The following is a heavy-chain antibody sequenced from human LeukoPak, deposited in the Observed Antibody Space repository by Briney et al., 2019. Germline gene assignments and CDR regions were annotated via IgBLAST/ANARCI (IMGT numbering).Heavy chain of an antibody. CDR2: IDYSGST. CDR1: GGSISNYY. J-gene: IGHJ2*01. CDR3: ARVGQGCFDL. Sequence: SETLSLTCTVSGGSISNYYWSWIRQPPGKGLDWIGYIDYSGSTNYNPSLKSRVTISVDTSKNQFSLKLRSVTAADTAVYFCARVGQGCFDLWGRGTLVTVSS. V-gene: IGHV4-59*01.